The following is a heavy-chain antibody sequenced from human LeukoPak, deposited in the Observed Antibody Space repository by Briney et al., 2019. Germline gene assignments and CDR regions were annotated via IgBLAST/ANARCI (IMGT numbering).Heavy chain of an antibody. CDR3: TREDHSNYNY. D-gene: IGHD4-11*01. CDR2: IKQDGGET. CDR1: GFTVGYNY. J-gene: IGHJ4*02. V-gene: IGHV3-7*01. Sequence: GGSLRLSCAASGFTVGYNYMTWVRQAPGKGLEWVASIKQDGGETFYVDSVKGRFTISRDNAKNSLYLQMNSLRAEDTAVYYCTREDHSNYNYWGQGTLVTVSS.